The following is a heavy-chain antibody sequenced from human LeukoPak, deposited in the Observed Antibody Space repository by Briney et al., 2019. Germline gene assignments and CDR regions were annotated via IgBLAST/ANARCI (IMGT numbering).Heavy chain of an antibody. J-gene: IGHJ4*02. V-gene: IGHV4-34*01. CDR2: ISQSGTT. CDR1: HESFSEHY. D-gene: IGHD3-3*01. CDR3: ARGPTTSGVGTSNY. Sequence: SETLSLTCAVSHESFSEHYWNWIRQPPGKGLEWIGEISQSGTTHYNPSLKSRVTISVDTSENQLFLRVTSVTAADTAVYYCARGPTTSGVGTSNYWGQGTLVTVSS.